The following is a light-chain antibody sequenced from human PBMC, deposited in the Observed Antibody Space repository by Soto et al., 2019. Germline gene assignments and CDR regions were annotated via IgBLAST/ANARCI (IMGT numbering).Light chain of an antibody. CDR2: DAS. CDR1: QSVSSY. Sequence: EIVLTQSPATLSLSPGERATLSCRASQSVSSYLAWYQQKPGQAPRLLIYDASNRATGIPARFSGSGSGTHFNLNISSLEPEDFAVYYCQQRSNWPQLTFGGGTKVEIK. V-gene: IGKV3-11*01. J-gene: IGKJ4*01. CDR3: QQRSNWPQLT.